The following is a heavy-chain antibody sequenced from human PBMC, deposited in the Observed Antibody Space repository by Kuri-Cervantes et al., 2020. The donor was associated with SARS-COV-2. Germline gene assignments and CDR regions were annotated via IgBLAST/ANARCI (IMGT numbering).Heavy chain of an antibody. CDR2: ISYDGSNK. CDR1: GFTFSTYA. D-gene: IGHD4-11*01. V-gene: IGHV3-30*14. CDR3: ARDSKLDV. J-gene: IGHJ6*02. Sequence: GESLKISCSASGFTFSTYAMYWVRQAPGKGLEWVAVISYDGSNKYYADSVKGRFTISRDNSENTVYLQMNSLRVEDTAVYYCARDSKLDVWGQGTTVTVSS.